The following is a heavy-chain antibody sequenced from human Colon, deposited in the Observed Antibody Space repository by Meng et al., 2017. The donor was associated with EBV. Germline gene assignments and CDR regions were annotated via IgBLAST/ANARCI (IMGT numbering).Heavy chain of an antibody. Sequence: LQLQESGPGLVKPSETLSLTCTVSGGSISSSSYSCAWIRQPPGKGLEWIGGISYGGSTSYNPSLKSRVTISIDTSKNQFSLSLTSVTAADTAIYYCARGIQIWHEIDYWGQGTLVTASS. V-gene: IGHV4-39*07. D-gene: IGHD5-18*01. J-gene: IGHJ4*02. CDR2: ISYGGST. CDR1: GGSISSSSYS. CDR3: ARGIQIWHEIDY.